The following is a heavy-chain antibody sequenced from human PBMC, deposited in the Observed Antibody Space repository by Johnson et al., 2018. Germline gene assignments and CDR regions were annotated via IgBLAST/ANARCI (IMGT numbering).Heavy chain of an antibody. CDR1: GGSFSGYY. V-gene: IGHV4-59*10. J-gene: IGHJ3*02. D-gene: IGHD2-21*02. CDR3: AIYSLTAIRKPSDALDI. Sequence: QVQLQQWGAGLLKPSETLSLTCAVYGGSFSGYYWSWIRQPAGKGLEWIGRIYTSGSTDYNPSLKSRVTISVDTSKNHFSLKLSSMTAADTAVYYCAIYSLTAIRKPSDALDIWGQGTMVTVSS. CDR2: IYTSGST.